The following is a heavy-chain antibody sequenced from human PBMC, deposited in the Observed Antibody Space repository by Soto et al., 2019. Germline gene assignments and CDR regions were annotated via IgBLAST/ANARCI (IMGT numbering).Heavy chain of an antibody. CDR1: GCTFSSYA. D-gene: IGHD6-19*01. CDR3: ATLAVAGTFDY. Sequence: ASVKVSCKASGCTFSSYAISWVRQAPGQGLEWMGGIIPIFGTANYAQKFQGRVTITADESTSTAYMELSSLRSEDTAVYYCATLAVAGTFDYWGQGTLVTVSS. V-gene: IGHV1-69*13. J-gene: IGHJ4*02. CDR2: IIPIFGTA.